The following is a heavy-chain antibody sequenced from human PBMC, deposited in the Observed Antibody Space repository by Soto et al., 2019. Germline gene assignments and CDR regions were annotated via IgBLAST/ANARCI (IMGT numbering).Heavy chain of an antibody. Sequence: SVKVSCKASGGTFSSYAISWVRQAPGQGLEWMGWIIPNYGTTNYAQKLQGRVTMTADKSTSTAYMELRSLRSDDTAVYYCARAPNPKYSSGWYYFDYWGQGTLVTVSS. CDR2: IIPNYGTT. D-gene: IGHD6-19*01. CDR3: ARAPNPKYSSGWYYFDY. CDR1: GGTFSSYA. J-gene: IGHJ4*02. V-gene: IGHV1-69*06.